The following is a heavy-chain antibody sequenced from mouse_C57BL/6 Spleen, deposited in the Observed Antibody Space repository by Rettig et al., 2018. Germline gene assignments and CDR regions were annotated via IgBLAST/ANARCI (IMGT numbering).Heavy chain of an antibody. Sequence: ISGGGGNTYYPDSVKGRFTISRDNAKNTLYLQMSSLRSEDTALYYCASFYYGSSYVGWYFDVWGTGTTVTVSS. J-gene: IGHJ1*03. CDR2: ISGGGGNT. D-gene: IGHD1-1*01. CDR3: ASFYYGSSYVGWYFDV. V-gene: IGHV5-9*01.